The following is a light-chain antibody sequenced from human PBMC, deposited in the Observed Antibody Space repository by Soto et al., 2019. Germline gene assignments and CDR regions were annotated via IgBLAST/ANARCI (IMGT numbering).Light chain of an antibody. CDR1: QSVSSSY. CDR2: GAS. J-gene: IGKJ2*01. CDR3: QLYGSSPLYT. Sequence: EIVLTQSPGTLSLSPGERATLSCRASQSVSSSYLAWYQQKPGQAPRLVIYGASSRATGIPDRFSGSGSGTDFTLTISRLEPEDFAVYYCQLYGSSPLYTFDQGTKLEIK. V-gene: IGKV3-20*01.